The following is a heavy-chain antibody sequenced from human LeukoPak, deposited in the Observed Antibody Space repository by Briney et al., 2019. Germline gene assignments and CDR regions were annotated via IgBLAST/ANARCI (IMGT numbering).Heavy chain of an antibody. CDR3: ARAREGWFDP. D-gene: IGHD5-24*01. CDR1: GFTFSSYW. J-gene: IGHJ5*02. V-gene: IGHV3-74*01. Sequence: GGSLRLSCVASGFTFSSYWMHWVRQDPRKGLVWVSRINGDGRNINYADSVRGRFTISRDNAKNTLYLQMNTLRVEDTAVYYCARAREGWFDPWGQGTLVTVSS. CDR2: INGDGRNI.